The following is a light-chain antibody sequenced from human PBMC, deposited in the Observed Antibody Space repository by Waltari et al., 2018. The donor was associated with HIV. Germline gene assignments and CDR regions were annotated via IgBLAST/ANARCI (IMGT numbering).Light chain of an antibody. V-gene: IGLV1-40*01. J-gene: IGLJ2*01. CDR2: ATI. CDR3: QSYDSSLTMV. Sequence: QSVLTQPPSVSGAPGQRVTTSCTGGSSNIGAGSDVHWYQRLPGTAPKLLIFATINRPSGVPDRFSGSSSGTSASLAITGLQAEDEADYYCQSYDSSLTMVFGGGTKVTVL. CDR1: SSNIGAGSD.